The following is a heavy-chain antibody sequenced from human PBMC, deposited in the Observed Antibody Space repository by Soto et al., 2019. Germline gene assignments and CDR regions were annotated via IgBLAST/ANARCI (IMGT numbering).Heavy chain of an antibody. CDR2: INPSGGST. CDR1: GYTFTSYY. CDR3: ARNEGSGYYYDY. J-gene: IGHJ4*02. Sequence: QVQLVQSGAEVKKPGASVKVSCKASGYTFTSYYMHWVRQAPGQGLEWMGIINPSGGSTSYAQKFQGRVTMTRDTSTSTVYMELSSVRSEDTAVYYCARNEGSGYYYDYWGQGTLVTVSS. V-gene: IGHV1-46*01. D-gene: IGHD3-22*01.